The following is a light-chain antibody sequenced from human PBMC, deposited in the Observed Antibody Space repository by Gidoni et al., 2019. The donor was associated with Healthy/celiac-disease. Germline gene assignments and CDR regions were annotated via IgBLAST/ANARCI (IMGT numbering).Light chain of an antibody. Sequence: ESGLTQSPGTLSLSPGERATLSCRASQSVSSSYLAWYQQKPGQAPRLLISGASSRATGIPDRFSGSGSGTDFTLTISRLAPEDFAVYYCQQYGSSPPITFGQGKRLEIK. CDR3: QQYGSSPPIT. CDR1: QSVSSSY. CDR2: GAS. J-gene: IGKJ5*01. V-gene: IGKV3-20*01.